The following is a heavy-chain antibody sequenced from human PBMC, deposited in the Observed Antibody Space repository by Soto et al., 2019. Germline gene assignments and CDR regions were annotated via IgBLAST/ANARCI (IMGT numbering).Heavy chain of an antibody. Sequence: GGSLRLSCAASGFTFSSYDMHWVRQATGKGLEWVSAIGTAGDTYYPGSVKGRFTISRENAKNSLYLQMKSLRAEDTAVYYCARSDTYYYDSSGYYTRYYFDYWGQGTLVTVSS. V-gene: IGHV3-13*01. J-gene: IGHJ4*02. CDR1: GFTFSSYD. CDR2: IGTAGDT. D-gene: IGHD3-22*01. CDR3: ARSDTYYYDSSGYYTRYYFDY.